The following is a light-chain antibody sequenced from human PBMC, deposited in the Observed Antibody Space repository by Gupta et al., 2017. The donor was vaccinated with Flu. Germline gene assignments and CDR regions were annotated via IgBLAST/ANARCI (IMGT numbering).Light chain of an antibody. CDR2: DVN. CDR3: SSYSATIF. Sequence: GQSVAISCTGTSGDVGSYDYVSWYQQHPGQATKRIIYDVNKRPSGVPDRFTCSKSGNTASPTISGLQAEEEDEYHCSSYSATIFFGGGTRLTVL. V-gene: IGLV2-11*01. J-gene: IGLJ2*01. CDR1: SGDVGSYDY.